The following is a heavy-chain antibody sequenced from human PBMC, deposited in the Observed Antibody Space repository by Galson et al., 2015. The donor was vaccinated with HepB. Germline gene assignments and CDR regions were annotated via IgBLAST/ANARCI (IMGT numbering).Heavy chain of an antibody. Sequence: SVKVSCKASGYTFTSYGISWVRQAPGQGLEWMGWISAYNGNTNYAQKLQGRVTMTTDTSTSTAYMELRSLRSDDTAVYYCARAPVYRVVVVAATQQLSWFDPWGQGTLVTVSS. D-gene: IGHD2-15*01. J-gene: IGHJ5*02. V-gene: IGHV1-18*01. CDR2: ISAYNGNT. CDR1: GYTFTSYG. CDR3: ARAPVYRVVVVAATQQLSWFDP.